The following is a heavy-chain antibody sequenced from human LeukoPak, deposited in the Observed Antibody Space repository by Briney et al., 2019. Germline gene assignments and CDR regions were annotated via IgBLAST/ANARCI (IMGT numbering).Heavy chain of an antibody. D-gene: IGHD3-22*01. V-gene: IGHV3-23*01. CDR3: AKASQSTVVITTTPYDD. Sequence: GGSLRLSCAASGXTFSSYVMSWVRQAPGKGLEWVSVISGSGGGTYYADSVKGRFTISRDNSKNTLNLQMNSLRAEDTAVYYCAKASQSTVVITTTPYDDWGQGTLVTVSS. CDR2: ISGSGGGT. CDR1: GXTFSSYV. J-gene: IGHJ4*02.